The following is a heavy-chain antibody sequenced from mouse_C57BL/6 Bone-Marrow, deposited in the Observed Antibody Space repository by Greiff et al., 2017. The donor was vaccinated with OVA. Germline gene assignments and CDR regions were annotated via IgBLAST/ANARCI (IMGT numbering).Heavy chain of an antibody. CDR1: GFTFSSYA. V-gene: IGHV5-4*01. CDR2: ISHSGSYT. CDR3: ARDLYYYGSSHWYFDV. D-gene: IGHD1-1*01. Sequence: DVMLVESGGGLVKPGGSLKLSCAASGFTFSSYAMSWVRQTPEKRLEWVATISHSGSYTYYPDNVKGRFTISRDNAKNTLYLQMSHLTSEDTAMXYCARDLYYYGSSHWYFDVWGTGTTVTVSS. J-gene: IGHJ1*03.